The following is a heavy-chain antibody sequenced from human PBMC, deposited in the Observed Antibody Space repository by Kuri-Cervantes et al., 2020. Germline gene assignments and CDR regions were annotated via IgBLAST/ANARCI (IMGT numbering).Heavy chain of an antibody. CDR2: MSYDGSRE. Sequence: GGSLRLSCAASGFTFSTYAMHWVRQAPGKGLEWVTLMSYDGSREFYADSVKGRFTISRDNAKNSLYLQMNSLRAEDAAVYYCARFDGSSGWYVSGKYGMDVWGQGTTVTVSS. J-gene: IGHJ6*02. V-gene: IGHV3-30-3*01. CDR3: ARFDGSSGWYVSGKYGMDV. D-gene: IGHD6-19*01. CDR1: GFTFSTYA.